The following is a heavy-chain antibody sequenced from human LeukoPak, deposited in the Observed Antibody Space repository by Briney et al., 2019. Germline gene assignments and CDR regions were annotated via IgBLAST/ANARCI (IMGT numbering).Heavy chain of an antibody. D-gene: IGHD3-9*01. CDR2: IYYSGST. CDR3: ARPYYDILTGYYDAFDI. V-gene: IGHV4-59*08. J-gene: IGHJ3*02. CDR1: GGSISSYY. Sequence: SETLSLTCTVSGGSISSYYWSWIRQPPGKGLEWFGYIYYSGSTNYNPSLKSRVTISVDTSKNQFSLKLSSVTAADTAVYYCARPYYDILTGYYDAFDIWGQGTMVTVSS.